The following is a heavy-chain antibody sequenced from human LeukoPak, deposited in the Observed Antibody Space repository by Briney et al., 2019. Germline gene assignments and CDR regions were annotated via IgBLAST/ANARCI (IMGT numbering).Heavy chain of an antibody. J-gene: IGHJ2*01. Sequence: SETLSLTCTVSGGSISSSSYYWGWIRQPPGKGLEWIGYIYYSGSTYYNPSLKSRVTISVDTSKNQFSLKLSSVTAADTAVYYCARDRYGSRNYYDGYFDLWGRGTLVTVSS. CDR1: GGSISSSSYY. V-gene: IGHV4-30-4*08. D-gene: IGHD3-10*01. CDR2: IYYSGST. CDR3: ARDRYGSRNYYDGYFDL.